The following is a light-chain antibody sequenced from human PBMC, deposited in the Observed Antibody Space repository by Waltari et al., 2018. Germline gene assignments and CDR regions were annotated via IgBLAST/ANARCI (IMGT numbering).Light chain of an antibody. CDR1: SDINVGDFN. CDR2: DNSESGR. CDR3: MFWPSNVWV. J-gene: IGLJ3*02. Sequence: HPVLTPPPSSSASPGASARLTCTLPSDINVGDFNIYCYQTNPGSPPRFLLYDNSESGRAQGSGVPSRFSGSKDASANAWILLISGLQSEDEADYYCMFWPSNVWVFGGGTKLTVL. V-gene: IGLV5-37*01.